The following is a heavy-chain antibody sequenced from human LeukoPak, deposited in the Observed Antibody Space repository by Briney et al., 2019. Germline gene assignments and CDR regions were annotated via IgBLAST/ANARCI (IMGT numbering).Heavy chain of an antibody. J-gene: IGHJ5*02. Sequence: GGSLRLSCTASGFSFRNTWMSWVRQAPGKGLEWVANIKKDETEIYYADSVKGRFTIFRDNAKRSLYLQMNVLRAADTAVYYCATLNWDDGEVSGFDHWGRGIMVTVSS. CDR3: ATLNWDDGEVSGFDH. CDR1: GFSFRNTW. V-gene: IGHV3-7*01. D-gene: IGHD1-26*01. CDR2: IKKDETEI.